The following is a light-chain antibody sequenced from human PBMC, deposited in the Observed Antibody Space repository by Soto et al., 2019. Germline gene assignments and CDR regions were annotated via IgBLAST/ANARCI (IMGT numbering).Light chain of an antibody. CDR1: QSISSTY. Sequence: EIVLPQSPGTLSLSPGESATLSGRASQSISSTYLTWYHQKPGQAPRLLIYDASRRATGIPDRFSGSGSGTDFSLTISSLQPDDFATYYCQKYNSYSWTVGKGNKVDIK. V-gene: IGKV3-20*01. CDR3: QKYNSYSWT. CDR2: DAS. J-gene: IGKJ1*01.